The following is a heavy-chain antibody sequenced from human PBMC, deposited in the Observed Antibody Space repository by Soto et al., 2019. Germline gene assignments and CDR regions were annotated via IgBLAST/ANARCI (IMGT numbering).Heavy chain of an antibody. CDR3: TREGYKYGRPANFDS. D-gene: IGHD5-18*01. Sequence: SVKVSCKASGGTFSRHPISWVRQAPGQGLEWMGGIIPFSDTTNYAQKFQGRITISADESTSTAYMELSSLRSDDTAVYYCTREGYKYGRPANFDSWGQGTLVTVSS. V-gene: IGHV1-69*01. CDR1: GGTFSRHP. J-gene: IGHJ4*02. CDR2: IIPFSDTT.